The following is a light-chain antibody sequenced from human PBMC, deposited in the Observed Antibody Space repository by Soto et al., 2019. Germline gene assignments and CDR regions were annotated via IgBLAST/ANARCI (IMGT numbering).Light chain of an antibody. J-gene: IGKJ1*01. CDR1: QTVLYSSNNKNY. CDR2: WAS. V-gene: IGKV4-1*01. Sequence: DIVMTQSPDSLAVSLGERATINCKSSQTVLYSSNNKNYLAWYQQKPGQPPKLLIYWASTRESGVPDRFSGSGSGTDFTLTISSLQAEDVAAYYGQQYYSAPSTFGQGTKVEIK. CDR3: QQYYSAPST.